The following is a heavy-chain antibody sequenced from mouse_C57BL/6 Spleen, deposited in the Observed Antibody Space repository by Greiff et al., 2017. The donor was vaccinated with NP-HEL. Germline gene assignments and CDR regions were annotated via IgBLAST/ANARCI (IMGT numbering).Heavy chain of an antibody. Sequence: QVQLQQSGAELVRPGTSVKVSCKASGYAFTNYLIEWVKQRPGQGLEWIGVINPGSGGTNYTEKFKGQVTLTADKSSSTAYLHRSSLTSEDSAVYFCTRRTTVAHYYAMDYWGQGTSVTVSA. D-gene: IGHD1-1*01. J-gene: IGHJ4*01. CDR2: INPGSGGT. CDR3: TRRTTVAHYYAMDY. CDR1: GYAFTNYL. V-gene: IGHV1-54*01.